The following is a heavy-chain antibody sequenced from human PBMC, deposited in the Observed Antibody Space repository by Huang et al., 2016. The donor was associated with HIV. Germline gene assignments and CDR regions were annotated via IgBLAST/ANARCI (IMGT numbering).Heavy chain of an antibody. J-gene: IGHJ4*02. CDR1: GYAFTSYY. CDR3: ARDRDFYDSSGYWGFNYFDY. D-gene: IGHD3-22*01. CDR2: INPSDGST. Sequence: QVQLVQSGAEVKKPGASVKVSCKASGYAFTSYYMHWVRQAPGQGLEWMGIINPSDGSTSSAQKFQGRVTTTMDTSTNTVFMELSSLRSEDTAVYYCARDRDFYDSSGYWGFNYFDYWGQGTLVTVSS. V-gene: IGHV1-46*01.